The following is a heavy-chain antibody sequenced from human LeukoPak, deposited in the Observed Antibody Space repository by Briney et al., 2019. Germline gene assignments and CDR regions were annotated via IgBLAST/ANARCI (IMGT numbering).Heavy chain of an antibody. CDR3: ARDKGTSYLSSFDY. D-gene: IGHD6-6*01. V-gene: IGHV3-49*03. CDR2: IRGKAYGGTT. CDR1: GFTFGANG. J-gene: IGHJ4*02. Sequence: QSGGSLRLSRTASGFTFGANGMSWFRQAPGKGLGWVSFIRGKAYGGTTEYAASVKGRFTISRDDSKSIAYLQMNSLKIEDTGVYYCARDKGTSYLSSFDYWGQGTLVTVSS.